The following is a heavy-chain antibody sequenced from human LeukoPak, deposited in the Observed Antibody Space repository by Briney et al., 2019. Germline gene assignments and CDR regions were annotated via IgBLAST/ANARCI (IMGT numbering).Heavy chain of an antibody. CDR2: IIPIFGTA. Sequence: SVKVSCKASGGTFSSYAISWVRQAPGQGFEWMGGIIPIFGTANYAQKFQGRVTITADESTSTAYMELSSLRSEDTAVYYCARDGSGSGWYFAWGQGTLVTVSS. V-gene: IGHV1-69*13. CDR1: GGTFSSYA. D-gene: IGHD6-19*01. J-gene: IGHJ5*02. CDR3: ARDGSGSGWYFA.